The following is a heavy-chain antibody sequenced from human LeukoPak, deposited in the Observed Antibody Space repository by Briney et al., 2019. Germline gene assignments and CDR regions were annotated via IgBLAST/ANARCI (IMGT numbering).Heavy chain of an antibody. D-gene: IGHD1-26*01. V-gene: IGHV3-23*01. Sequence: GGSLRLSCAASGFTSIDYAMSWVRQPPGKGLEWISGITGSGAGTYYADSVKGRFTISRDNSKNTLYLQMNSLRAEDTALYYCAQGRSGSYYAFDYWGQGTLVTVSS. CDR2: ITGSGAGT. CDR3: AQGRSGSYYAFDY. CDR1: GFTSIDYA. J-gene: IGHJ4*02.